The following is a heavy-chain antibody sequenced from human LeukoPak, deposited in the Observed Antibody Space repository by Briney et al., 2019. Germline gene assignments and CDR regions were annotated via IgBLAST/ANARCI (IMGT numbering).Heavy chain of an antibody. CDR3: ARDFCLAVTGGYYYYMDV. V-gene: IGHV4-59*01. CDR2: IYYSGST. J-gene: IGHJ6*03. D-gene: IGHD6-19*01. CDR1: GGSISSYY. Sequence: PSETLSLTCTVSGGSISSYYWSWIRQPPGKGLEWIGHIYYSGSTNYNPSLKSRVTISVDTSKNQFSLKLSSVTAADTAVYYCARDFCLAVTGGYYYYMDVWGKGTTVTISS.